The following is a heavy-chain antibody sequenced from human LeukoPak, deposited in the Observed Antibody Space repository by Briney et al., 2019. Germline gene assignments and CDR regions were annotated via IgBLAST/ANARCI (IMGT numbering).Heavy chain of an antibody. Sequence: ASVKVSCKASGYTFTSYYMHWVRQAPGQGLERMGIINPSGGSTSYAQKFQGRVTMTRDMSTSTVYMELSSLRSEDTAVYYCARGKLAYCGGDCYPGLDYWGQGTLVTVSS. CDR2: INPSGGST. J-gene: IGHJ4*02. V-gene: IGHV1-46*01. CDR1: GYTFTSYY. CDR3: ARGKLAYCGGDCYPGLDY. D-gene: IGHD2-21*02.